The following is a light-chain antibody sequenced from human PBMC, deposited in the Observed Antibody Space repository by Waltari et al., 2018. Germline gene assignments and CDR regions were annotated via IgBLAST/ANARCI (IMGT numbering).Light chain of an antibody. J-gene: IGLJ2*01. CDR3: SSFTSSSTLDVL. CDR2: EVS. CDR1: SSDIGNYNY. V-gene: IGLV2-14*01. Sequence: QSALTQPASVSGSPGQSITISCTGTSSDIGNYNYVSWYQQHPGKAPKLMLYEVSNRPSGVSNRFAGSKSGYTASLTISGLQAEDEADYYCSSFTSSSTLDVLFGGGTRLTVL.